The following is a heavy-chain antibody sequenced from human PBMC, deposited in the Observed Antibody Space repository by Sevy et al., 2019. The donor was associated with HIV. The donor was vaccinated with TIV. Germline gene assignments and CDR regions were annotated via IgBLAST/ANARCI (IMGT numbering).Heavy chain of an antibody. CDR2: ISVYNGKT. D-gene: IGHD3-22*01. Sequence: ASVKVSCKASGYTFTSFGISWVRQAPGQGLEWAGWISVYNGKTNYAQKLQGRVTMTTDTSTSTAYMELKSLRSDDTAVYYCARRGAFDFDTSGFLSPWGQGTLVTVSS. CDR1: GYTFTSFG. J-gene: IGHJ5*02. V-gene: IGHV1-18*01. CDR3: ARRGAFDFDTSGFLSP.